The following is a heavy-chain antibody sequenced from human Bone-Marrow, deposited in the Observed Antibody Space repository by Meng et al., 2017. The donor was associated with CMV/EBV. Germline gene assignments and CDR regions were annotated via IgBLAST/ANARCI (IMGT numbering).Heavy chain of an antibody. Sequence: SETLSLTCAVYGPGGSNRNYYWNWIRQPPGKGLEWIGEVNHDGTKNYNPSLKSRVSISVDTSKNQFSLKLTSVTAADAAVYYCARSSHCNTFSCSLLRADYYYGVEVWGPGHTVNGAS. CDR1: GPGGSNRNYY. D-gene: IGHD2/OR15-2a*01. V-gene: IGHV4-34*01. J-gene: IGHJ6*02. CDR3: ARSSHCNTFSCSLLRADYYYGVEV. CDR2: VNHDGTK.